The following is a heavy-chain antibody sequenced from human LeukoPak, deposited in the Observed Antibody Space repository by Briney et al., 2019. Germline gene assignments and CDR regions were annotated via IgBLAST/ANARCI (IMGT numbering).Heavy chain of an antibody. CDR3: ARDSGYVDY. V-gene: IGHV4-30-2*01. CDR2: IYHSGST. D-gene: IGHD1-26*01. J-gene: IGHJ4*02. CDR1: GGSISSGGYS. Sequence: TLSLTCAVSGGSISSGGYSWSWIRQPPGKGLEWIGYIYHSGSTYYNPSLKSRVTISVDRSKNQFSLKLSSVTAADTAVYYCARDSGYVDYWGQGTLVTVSS.